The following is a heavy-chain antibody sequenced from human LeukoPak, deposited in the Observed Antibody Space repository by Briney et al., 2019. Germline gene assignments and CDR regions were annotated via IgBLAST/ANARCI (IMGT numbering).Heavy chain of an antibody. CDR1: GGSITSGSYY. Sequence: PSETLSLTCTVSGGSITSGSYYWGWVRQPPGKGLEWIGSLHYSGSTYYNPSLKSRVTISVDTSKNQFSLKLSSVTAADTAVYYCASSARVFRYFDLWGRGTLVTVSS. J-gene: IGHJ2*01. CDR2: LHYSGST. CDR3: ASSARVFRYFDL. V-gene: IGHV4-39*01.